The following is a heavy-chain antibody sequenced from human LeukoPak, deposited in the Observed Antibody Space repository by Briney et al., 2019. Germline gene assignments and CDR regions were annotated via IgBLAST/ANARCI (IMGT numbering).Heavy chain of an antibody. D-gene: IGHD3-16*01. CDR1: GFTFSSYG. CDR2: IWYDGSNK. V-gene: IGHV3-33*01. J-gene: IGHJ5*01. Sequence: GGSLRLSCAASGFTFSSYGMHWVRQAPGKGLEWVAVIWYDGSNKYYADSVKGRFTISRDNSKNTLYLQMNSLRAEDTAVYYCAREGDLMGATMDSWGQGTLVIVSS. CDR3: AREGDLMGATMDS.